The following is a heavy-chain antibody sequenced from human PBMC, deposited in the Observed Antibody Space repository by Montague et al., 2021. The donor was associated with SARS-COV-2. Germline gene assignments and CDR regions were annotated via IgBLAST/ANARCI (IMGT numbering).Heavy chain of an antibody. D-gene: IGHD1-26*01. CDR1: GDSVSSNSAT. Sequence: CAISGDSVSSNSATWHWIRQSPSRGLEWLGRTYYMSRRSNDYAVXVISRIIINPDTSTNQFSLQLSSVTPEDTAVYFCARERWAVGVSFDYWGQGTLVTVSS. V-gene: IGHV6-1*01. J-gene: IGHJ4*02. CDR2: TYYMSRRSN. CDR3: ARERWAVGVSFDY.